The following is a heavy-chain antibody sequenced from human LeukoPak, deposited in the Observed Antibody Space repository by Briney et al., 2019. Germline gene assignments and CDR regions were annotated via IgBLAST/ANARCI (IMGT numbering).Heavy chain of an antibody. CDR1: GFTFSSYE. V-gene: IGHV3-7*01. Sequence: PGGSLRLSCAASGFTFSSYEMNWVRQAPGKGLEWVANINQDGSEKYYVDSVKGRFTISRDNAKNLLYLQMNSLRAEDTALYYWSRDQGEVLAYYHYYYMDGWGKGTTVTISS. J-gene: IGHJ6*03. CDR3: SRDQGEVLAYYHYYYMDG. CDR2: INQDGSEK. D-gene: IGHD3-16*01.